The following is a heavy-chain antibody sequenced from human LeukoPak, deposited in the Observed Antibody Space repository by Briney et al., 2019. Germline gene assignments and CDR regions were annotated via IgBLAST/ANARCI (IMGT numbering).Heavy chain of an antibody. J-gene: IGHJ4*02. CDR2: ISWNSGSI. CDR3: AKDRGSGSYSHYYFDY. CDR1: GFTFDDYA. V-gene: IGHV3-9*01. Sequence: GGSLRLSRAASGFTFDDYAMHWVRQAPGKGLEWVSGISWNSGSIGYADSVKGRFTISRDNAKNSLYLQMNSLRAEDTALYYCAKDRGSGSYSHYYFDYWGQGTLVTVSS. D-gene: IGHD1-26*01.